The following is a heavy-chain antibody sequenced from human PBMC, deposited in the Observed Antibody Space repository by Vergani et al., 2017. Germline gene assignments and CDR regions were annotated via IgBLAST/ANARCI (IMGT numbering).Heavy chain of an antibody. J-gene: IGHJ2*01. D-gene: IGHD5-18*01. CDR1: GGSFSGYY. V-gene: IGHV4-59*10. Sequence: QVQLQQWGAGLLKPSETLSLTCAVYGGSFSGYYWSWIRQPPGKGLEWIGRIYTSGSTNYNPSLKSRVTISVDTSKNQFSLKLSSVTAADTAVYYCARQSSGYSYGYWYFDLWGRGTLVTVSS. CDR2: IYTSGST. CDR3: ARQSSGYSYGYWYFDL.